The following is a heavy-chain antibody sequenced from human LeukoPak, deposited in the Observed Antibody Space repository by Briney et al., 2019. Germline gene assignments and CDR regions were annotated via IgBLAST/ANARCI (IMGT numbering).Heavy chain of an antibody. CDR3: ARVDYYGSGSYSWFDP. V-gene: IGHV4-34*01. J-gene: IGHJ5*02. Sequence: SETLSLTCAVYGGSFSGYYWSWIRQPPGKGLEWIGEINHSGSTNYNPSLKNRVTISVDTSKNQFSLKLSSVTAADTAVYYCARVDYYGSGSYSWFDPWGQGTLVTVSS. CDR2: INHSGST. D-gene: IGHD3-10*01. CDR1: GGSFSGYY.